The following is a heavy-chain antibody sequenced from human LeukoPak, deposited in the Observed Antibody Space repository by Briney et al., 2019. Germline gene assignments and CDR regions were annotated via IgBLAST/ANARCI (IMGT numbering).Heavy chain of an antibody. J-gene: IGHJ5*02. CDR2: IKQDGSEK. Sequence: PGGSLRLSCAASGFTFSSYWMSWVRQAPGKGLEWVANIKQDGSEKYYVDSVKGRFTISRDNAKNSLYLQMSSLRVEDTAVYYCERMLRHFAPEGSGYFNWFDPWGQGTLVTVSS. D-gene: IGHD3-22*01. V-gene: IGHV3-7*01. CDR1: GFTFSSYW. CDR3: ERMLRHFAPEGSGYFNWFDP.